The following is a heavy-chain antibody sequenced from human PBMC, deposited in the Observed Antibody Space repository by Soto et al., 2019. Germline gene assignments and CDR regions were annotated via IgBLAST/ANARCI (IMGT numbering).Heavy chain of an antibody. CDR3: AKTDPGGRCSGVCYPDY. J-gene: IGHJ4*02. CDR1: GFTFSTYA. CDR2: ISYDSTNK. D-gene: IGHD2-21*02. Sequence: QVHLVESGGGVVQPGQSLRLSCAASGFTFSTYAMHWLRQAPGKGLEWVAIISYDSTNKFYADSVKGRFAIYRDNSKNTLYLQMYSLRPEDTAVYFCAKTDPGGRCSGVCYPDYWGQGTLVTVST. V-gene: IGHV3-30*18.